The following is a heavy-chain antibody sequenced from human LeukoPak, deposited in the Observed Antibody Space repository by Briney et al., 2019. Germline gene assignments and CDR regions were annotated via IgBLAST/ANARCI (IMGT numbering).Heavy chain of an antibody. J-gene: IGHJ4*02. CDR1: GDSVSSNNAA. CDR2: TYYRSKWYS. CDR3: ARERNVDYGGHDLDY. V-gene: IGHV6-1*01. D-gene: IGHD4-23*01. Sequence: SQTLSLTCAISGDSVSSNNAAWNWIRQSPSRGLEWLGRTYYRSKWYSVYAVSVKGRITINPDTSKNQFSLQLNSVTPEDTAVYYCARERNVDYGGHDLDYWGQGTLVTVSS.